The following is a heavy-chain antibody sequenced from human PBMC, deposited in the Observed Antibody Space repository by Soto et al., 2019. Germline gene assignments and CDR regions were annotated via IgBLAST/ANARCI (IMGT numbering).Heavy chain of an antibody. J-gene: IGHJ4*02. CDR2: VNAGNGDT. CDR1: GYTFSSHT. CDR3: ARDSETDFYFDY. V-gene: IGHV1-3*01. Sequence: ASVKVSCKPSGYTFSSHTIHWVRQAPGQRLEWMGWVNAGNGDTKYSQKFQGRVTMTRDTSATTAYMELSSLRSEDTAVYYCARDSETDFYFDYWGQGILVTV.